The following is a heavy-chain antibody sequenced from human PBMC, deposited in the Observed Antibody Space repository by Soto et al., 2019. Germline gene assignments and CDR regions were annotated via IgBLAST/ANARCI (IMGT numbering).Heavy chain of an antibody. Sequence: QVQLVESGGGVVQPGRSLRLSCAASGFTFSSYGMHWVRQAPGKGQEWVAVLWYDGSNKYYADSVKGRFTISRDNSKNTLYLQMNSLRAEDMAVYYCARGYGWFDPWGQGTLVTVSS. CDR2: LWYDGSNK. J-gene: IGHJ5*02. CDR1: GFTFSSYG. V-gene: IGHV3-33*01. D-gene: IGHD6-13*01. CDR3: ARGYGWFDP.